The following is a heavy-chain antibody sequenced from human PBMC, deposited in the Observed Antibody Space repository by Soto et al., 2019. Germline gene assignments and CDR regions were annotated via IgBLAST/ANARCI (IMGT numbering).Heavy chain of an antibody. CDR2: IIPIFGTA. CDR3: ARDEAYGDYPYYDGMDV. J-gene: IGHJ6*02. Sequence: QVQLVQSGAEVKKPGSSVKVSCKASGGTFSSYAISWVRQAPGQGLEWMGGIIPIFGTANYAQKFQGRVTISADDSTNTAYMEVSILRSEDTAVYYCARDEAYGDYPYYDGMDVWSQGTTVTVSS. CDR1: GGTFSSYA. V-gene: IGHV1-69*19. D-gene: IGHD4-17*01.